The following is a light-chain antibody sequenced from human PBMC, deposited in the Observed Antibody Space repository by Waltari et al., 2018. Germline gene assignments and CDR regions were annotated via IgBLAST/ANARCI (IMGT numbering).Light chain of an antibody. CDR3: SSFTSSTTGI. CDR1: SSDSGGYEY. CDR2: DVS. Sequence: SALTQPDSVSGSPGQSLTISCSGISSDSGGYEYVSWYQQHPGKAPKVIIYDVSNRPAGVSNRFSGSQSGSSASLTISGLQAEDEADYYCSSFTSSTTGIFGGGTKLTVL. V-gene: IGLV2-14*01. J-gene: IGLJ2*01.